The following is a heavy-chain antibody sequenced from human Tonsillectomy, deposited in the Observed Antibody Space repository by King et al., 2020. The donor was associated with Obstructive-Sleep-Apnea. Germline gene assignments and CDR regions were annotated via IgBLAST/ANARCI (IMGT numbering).Heavy chain of an antibody. Sequence: VQLLESGGGLVQPGGSLRLACAASGFTFSTYCMHCVRQAPGKGLMWFSRIDIDGSNTTYADCGKCRFTISSHNAKNTVYLQMNSLRAEDTAVYYCARGKDIDWGQGTLVTVSS. CDR1: GFTFSTYC. D-gene: IGHD2-15*01. CDR2: IDIDGSNT. CDR3: ARGKDID. J-gene: IGHJ4*02. V-gene: IGHV3-74*01.